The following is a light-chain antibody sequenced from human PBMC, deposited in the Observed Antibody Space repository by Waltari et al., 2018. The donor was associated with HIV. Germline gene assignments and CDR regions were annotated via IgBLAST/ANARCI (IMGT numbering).Light chain of an antibody. J-gene: IGKJ2*01. V-gene: IGKV3-15*01. CDR1: QGVGSN. Sequence: DIVMTQSPAILSVSPGERVTLSCRASQGVGSNLAWYQQTVGQAPRLLIYGAATRAAEIPVRFSGSGSGTDFTLIIDSLQSEDFATYYCQQYNIRPRGNTFGQGTKLQIK. CDR2: GAA. CDR3: QQYNIRPRGNT.